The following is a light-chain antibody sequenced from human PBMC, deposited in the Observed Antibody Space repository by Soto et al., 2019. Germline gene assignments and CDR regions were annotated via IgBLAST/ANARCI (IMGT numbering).Light chain of an antibody. CDR1: HDIKKY. CDR3: QRYDSLPPT. Sequence: DIQMTHSPSSLSASVGDRVTITCQASHDIKKYLNWYQEKPGKAPKLLIYDASNLQTGVPSRFSGSGSGTHFTFTISSLQPEDSATYYCQRYDSLPPTFGQGTRLDIK. J-gene: IGKJ5*01. CDR2: DAS. V-gene: IGKV1-33*01.